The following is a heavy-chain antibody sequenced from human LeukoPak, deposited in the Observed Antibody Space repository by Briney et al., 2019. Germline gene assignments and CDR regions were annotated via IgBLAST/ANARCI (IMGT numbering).Heavy chain of an antibody. CDR3: ARRFHVRRVVPAAPFDY. V-gene: IGHV4-39*01. Sequence: SETLSHTCTVSGGSISSSSYYWGWIRQPPGKGLEWIGSIYYSGSTYYNPSLKSRVTISVDTSKNQFSLKLSSVTAADTAVYYCARRFHVRRVVPAAPFDYWGQGTMGTVSS. CDR2: IYYSGST. CDR1: GGSISSSSYY. J-gene: IGHJ4*02. D-gene: IGHD2-2*01.